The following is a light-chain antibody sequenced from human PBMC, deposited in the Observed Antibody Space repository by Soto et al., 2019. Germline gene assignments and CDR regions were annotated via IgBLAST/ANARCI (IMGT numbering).Light chain of an antibody. J-gene: IGKJ4*01. CDR2: LGS. V-gene: IGKV2-28*01. CDR3: MQPLQTPLT. Sequence: DIVMTQSPLSLPVTPGEPASISCRSSQSLLHSSGYTYLEWYLQKPGQSTQLLIYLGSNRASGGPDRFSGSGSGTDFTLKISRVEAEDVVVSYCMQPLQTPLTGGGGTKVEIK. CDR1: QSLLHSSGYTY.